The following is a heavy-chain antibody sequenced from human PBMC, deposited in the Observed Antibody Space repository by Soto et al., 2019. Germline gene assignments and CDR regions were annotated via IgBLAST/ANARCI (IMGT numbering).Heavy chain of an antibody. J-gene: IGHJ6*02. V-gene: IGHV4-59*01. Sequence: SETLSLTCTVSGGSISSYYWSWIRQPPGKGLEWIGYIYYSGSTNYNPSLKSRVTISVDTSKNQFSLKLSSVTAADTAVYYCARDGWHDYRKRTYYYYGMDVWGQGTTVTV. CDR2: IYYSGST. D-gene: IGHD4-17*01. CDR1: GGSISSYY. CDR3: ARDGWHDYRKRTYYYYGMDV.